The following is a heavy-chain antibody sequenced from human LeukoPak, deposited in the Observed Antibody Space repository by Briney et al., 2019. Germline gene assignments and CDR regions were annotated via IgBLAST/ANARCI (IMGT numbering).Heavy chain of an antibody. CDR2: IIPIFGTA. Sequence: SVKVSCKASGGIFRNYIISWVRQAPGQGLEWMGGIIPIFGTANYAQKFQGRVTITADESTSTAYMELSSLRSEDTAVYYCARSMVRGVILFSWFDPWGQGTLVTVSS. D-gene: IGHD3-10*01. CDR3: ARSMVRGVILFSWFDP. V-gene: IGHV1-69*13. CDR1: GGIFRNYI. J-gene: IGHJ5*02.